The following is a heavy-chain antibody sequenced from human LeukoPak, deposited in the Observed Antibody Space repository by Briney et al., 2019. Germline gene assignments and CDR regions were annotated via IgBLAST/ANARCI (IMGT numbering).Heavy chain of an antibody. CDR3: AKVGIAVAGVGY. D-gene: IGHD6-19*01. CDR2: IWYDGSNK. V-gene: IGHV3-33*06. CDR1: GFTFSSYG. J-gene: IGHJ4*02. Sequence: PGRSLRLSCAASGFTFSSYGMHWVRQAPGKGLEWVAVIWYDGSNKYYADSVKGRFTISRDNSKNTLYLQMNSLRAEDTAVYYCAKVGIAVAGVGYWGQGTLVTVSS.